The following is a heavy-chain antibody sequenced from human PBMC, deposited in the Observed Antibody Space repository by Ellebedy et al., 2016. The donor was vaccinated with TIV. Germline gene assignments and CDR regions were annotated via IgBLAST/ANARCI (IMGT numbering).Heavy chain of an antibody. V-gene: IGHV3-7*01. CDR2: ILQAASVQ. CDR3: ARDADVNGHYSQFDL. J-gene: IGHJ4*02. Sequence: GESLKISCAASGLTLSTHWMSWVRHAPGQGLGWVASILQAASVQYYVDSVRGRVTISRDNSKTSTYLQMTSLRPGDTAVYYCARDADVNGHYSQFDLWGQGTLVTVSS. CDR1: GLTLSTHW. D-gene: IGHD2-21*01.